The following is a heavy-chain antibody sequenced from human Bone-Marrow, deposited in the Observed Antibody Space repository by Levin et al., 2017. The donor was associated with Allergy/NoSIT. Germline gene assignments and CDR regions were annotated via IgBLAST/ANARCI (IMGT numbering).Heavy chain of an antibody. J-gene: IGHJ4*02. CDR1: GGSFTSYY. V-gene: IGHV4-59*01. Sequence: SQTLSLTCTVSGGSFTSYYWSWIRQSPDKRLEWIGYIFYTGHTNYNPSLKSRATISVDTSKNQFSLKVTSVSAADTAVYFCAGAIGVVRHFDFWGQGTLVAVSS. D-gene: IGHD3-3*01. CDR3: AGAIGVVRHFDF. CDR2: IFYTGHT.